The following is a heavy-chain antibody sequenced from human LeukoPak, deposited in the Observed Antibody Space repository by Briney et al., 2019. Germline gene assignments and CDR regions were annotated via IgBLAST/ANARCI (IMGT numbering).Heavy chain of an antibody. CDR3: ARDKYSRDAFDI. CDR2: IYYSGST. CDR1: GGSISSGSYY. V-gene: IGHV4-61*10. J-gene: IGHJ3*02. Sequence: SETLSLTCTVSGGSISSGSYYWSWIRQPAGKGLEWIGYIYYSGSTNYNPSLKSRVTISVDTSKNQFSLKLSSVTAADTAVYYCARDKYSRDAFDIWGQGTMVTVSS. D-gene: IGHD6-6*01.